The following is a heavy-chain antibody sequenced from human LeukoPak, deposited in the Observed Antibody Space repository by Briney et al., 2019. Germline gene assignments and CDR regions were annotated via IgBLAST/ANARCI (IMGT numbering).Heavy chain of an antibody. CDR1: GFTLSTYY. J-gene: IGHJ4*02. V-gene: IGHV3-74*01. CDR3: ARSSGWYSH. D-gene: IGHD6-19*01. Sequence: GGSLRLSCAASGFTLSTYYMHWVPQAPGKGLVWVSRIHSDGSTTYYADSVKGRFTISRDSAKNTLYLQMNSLRVEDTAVYYCARSSGWYSHWGQGTLVTVSS. CDR2: IHSDGSTT.